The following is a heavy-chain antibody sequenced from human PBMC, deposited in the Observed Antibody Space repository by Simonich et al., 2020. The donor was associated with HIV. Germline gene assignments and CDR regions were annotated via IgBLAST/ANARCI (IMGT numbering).Heavy chain of an antibody. CDR3: ARGPSTGDFDY. Sequence: QVQLLQSGAEVKKPGASVKVSCKASGYTFTAYYIHWMRQAPGQGLRWMGWINPTTGATNYAQKFQDRVTMTRDTSISTTYMDLSRLRSDDTAVYYCARGPSTGDFDYWGQGTLVTISS. CDR1: GYTFTAYY. D-gene: IGHD7-27*01. V-gene: IGHV1-2*02. CDR2: INPTTGAT. J-gene: IGHJ4*02.